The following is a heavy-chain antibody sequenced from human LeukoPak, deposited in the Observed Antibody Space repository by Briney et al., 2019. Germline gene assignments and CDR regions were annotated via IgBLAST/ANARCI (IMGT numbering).Heavy chain of an antibody. D-gene: IGHD3-3*01. CDR2: ISNDGSNK. CDR3: AKKPTSYYDFWSGFYDY. V-gene: IGHV3-30-3*02. CDR1: GFTFSNYA. J-gene: IGHJ4*02. Sequence: GGSLRLSCAASGFTFSNYAMHWVRQAPGKGLEWVAAISNDGSNKYYADSVKGRFTISRDNSKNTLYLQMNSLRAEDTAVYYCAKKPTSYYDFWSGFYDYWGQGTLVTVSS.